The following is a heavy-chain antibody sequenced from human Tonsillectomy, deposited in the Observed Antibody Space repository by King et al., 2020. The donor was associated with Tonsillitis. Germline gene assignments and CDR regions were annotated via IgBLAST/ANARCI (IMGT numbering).Heavy chain of an antibody. V-gene: IGHV4-59*01. CDR3: AGGGSTFDD. J-gene: IGHJ4*02. Sequence: QLQLQESGPGLVKPSETLSLTCTVSGGSISTYYWSWFRQPPGKGLVYIGYIYDSGSTNYNPALKSRVTISVDTSKSQFSLRLTSVTAADTAVYYCAGGGSTFDDWGQGTLVTVSS. CDR2: IYDSGST. CDR1: GGSISTYY. D-gene: IGHD2-15*01.